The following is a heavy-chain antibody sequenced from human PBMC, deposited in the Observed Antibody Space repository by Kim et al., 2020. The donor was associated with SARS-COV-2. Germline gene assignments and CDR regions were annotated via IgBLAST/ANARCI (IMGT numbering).Heavy chain of an antibody. Sequence: GGSLRLSCAASGFTFGDYAMHWVRQAPGKGLEWVSGISWNSGSIGYADSVKGRFTISRDNAKNSLYLQMNSLRAEDTALYYCAKDLWQLAGTTDFVYWGQGTLVTVSS. D-gene: IGHD4-17*01. CDR3: AKDLWQLAGTTDFVY. J-gene: IGHJ4*02. V-gene: IGHV3-9*01. CDR1: GFTFGDYA. CDR2: ISWNSGSI.